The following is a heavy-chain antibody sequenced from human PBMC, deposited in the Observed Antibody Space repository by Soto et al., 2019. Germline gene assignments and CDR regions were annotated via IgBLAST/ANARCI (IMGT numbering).Heavy chain of an antibody. Sequence: SETLSLTCAVSGGSISSDGYSWSWIRQPPGKGLEWIGYIYHSGSTYYNPSLKSRVTISVDTSKNQFSLKLTSVTAADTAVYYCARSVFPWGQGTLVTVSS. CDR2: IYHSGST. CDR1: GGSISSDGYS. V-gene: IGHV4-30-2*05. J-gene: IGHJ5*02. CDR3: ARSVFP.